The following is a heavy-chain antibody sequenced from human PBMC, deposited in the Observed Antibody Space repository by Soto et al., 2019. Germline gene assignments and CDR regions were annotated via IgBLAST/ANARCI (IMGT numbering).Heavy chain of an antibody. J-gene: IGHJ6*02. Sequence: EVQLLESGGGLVQPGGSLRLSCAASGFTFSSYAMSWVRQAPGKGLEWVSAISGSGGSTYYADSVKGRFTISRDNSKNTLYLQMNSLRAEDTAVYYCAKDSAAAGDYYYYGMDVWGQGTTVTVSS. D-gene: IGHD6-13*01. V-gene: IGHV3-23*01. CDR1: GFTFSSYA. CDR2: ISGSGGST. CDR3: AKDSAAAGDYYYYGMDV.